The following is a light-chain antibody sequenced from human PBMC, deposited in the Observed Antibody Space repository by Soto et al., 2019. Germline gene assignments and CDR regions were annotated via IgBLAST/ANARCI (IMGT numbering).Light chain of an antibody. CDR3: QQRSNWPPFT. CDR1: QSVSSN. CDR2: DSS. Sequence: EIVLTQSPATLSLSPGQRATLSCRAIQSVSSNSLAWYQHKPGQAPSLLIYDSSNRATDIPARFSGSGSGTDFTLTISSLEPEDFAVYYCQQRSNWPPFTFGQGTRLEIK. V-gene: IGKV3-11*01. J-gene: IGKJ5*01.